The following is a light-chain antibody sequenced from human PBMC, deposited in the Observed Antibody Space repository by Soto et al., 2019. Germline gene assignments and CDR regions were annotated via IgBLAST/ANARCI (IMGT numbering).Light chain of an antibody. Sequence: DIQITQSTSSLSAYVGDRVNITCRASQSISYYLNWYQQKPGRAPNLLMYGASSLQSGVPSRFTGSGSGTEFTLTITSLQPGDFATYYCQQTYTTPLTFGGGTKVDIK. J-gene: IGKJ4*01. CDR1: QSISYY. CDR3: QQTYTTPLT. CDR2: GAS. V-gene: IGKV1-39*01.